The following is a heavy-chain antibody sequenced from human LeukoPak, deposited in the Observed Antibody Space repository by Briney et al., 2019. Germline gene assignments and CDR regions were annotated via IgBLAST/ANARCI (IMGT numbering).Heavy chain of an antibody. V-gene: IGHV4-59*08. J-gene: IGHJ4*02. D-gene: IGHD3-16*01. CDR3: ARHNRPIDGNAYYEDY. Sequence: PSETLSLTCTVSGGSISSYYWSWIRQPPGKGLEWIGYIYYTGRTNYNPSLKSRVTMSVDTSRNQFSVKLSSVTAADTAVYYCARHNRPIDGNAYYEDYWGQGTLVTVSS. CDR2: IYYTGRT. CDR1: GGSISSYY.